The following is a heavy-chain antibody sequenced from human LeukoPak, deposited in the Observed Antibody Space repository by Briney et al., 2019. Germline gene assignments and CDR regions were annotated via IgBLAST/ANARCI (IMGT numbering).Heavy chain of an antibody. J-gene: IGHJ4*02. D-gene: IGHD3-16*01. V-gene: IGHV3-33*03. CDR3: ATNQIMIREYYFDY. CDR1: GFTFSTYG. CDR2: IWYDGSNK. Sequence: PGRSLRLSFAASGFTFSTYGMHWGRQAPGKGLEWVAVIWYDGSNKYYADSVKGRFTISRDNSKNTLYLQMNSLRAEDTAVYYCATNQIMIREYYFDYWGQGTLVTVSS.